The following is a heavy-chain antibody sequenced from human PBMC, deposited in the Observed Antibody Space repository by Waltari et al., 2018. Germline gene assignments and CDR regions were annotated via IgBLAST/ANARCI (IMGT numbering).Heavy chain of an antibody. V-gene: IGHV4-39*01. CDR2: IYSSGRP. CDR3: ARRNGDYYYYGMDV. D-gene: IGHD4-17*01. Sequence: QLQLQESGPGLVKPSETLSLTCTVSGGSISSSSYYWGWIRQPPGKGLGWIGSIYSSGRPSSNPSLKSRVTRSVDTSKSQCSLKLSSVTAADTAVYYCARRNGDYYYYGMDVWGQGTTVTVSS. CDR1: GGSISSSSYY. J-gene: IGHJ6*02.